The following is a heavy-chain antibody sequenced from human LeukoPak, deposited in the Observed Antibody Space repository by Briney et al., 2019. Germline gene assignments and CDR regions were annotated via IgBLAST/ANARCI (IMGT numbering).Heavy chain of an antibody. V-gene: IGHV3-21*04. CDR3: ATGDYYYDSSGYYPTFDY. J-gene: IGHJ4*02. CDR2: ISSSSSYI. CDR1: GFTFSSYS. Sequence: GGSLRLSCAASGFTFSSYSMNWVRQAPGKGLEWVSSISSSSSYIYYADSVKGRFTISRDNSKNTLYLQMNSLRAEDTAVYYCATGDYYYDSSGYYPTFDYWGQGTLVTVSS. D-gene: IGHD3-22*01.